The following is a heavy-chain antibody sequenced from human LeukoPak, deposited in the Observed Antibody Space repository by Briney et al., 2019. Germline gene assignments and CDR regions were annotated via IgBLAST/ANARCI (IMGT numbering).Heavy chain of an antibody. J-gene: IGHJ4*02. CDR3: ARLASAWNFDY. D-gene: IGHD6-19*01. CDR1: GYSFTNYW. Sequence: GGSLQISSQGSGYSFTNYWIGWGRQIPGKDLEWMGIFSPGDSDSRYSPSFRGQVTISADKSISTLYLQWSSLKASDTAMYYCARLASAWNFDYGGQGTLVTVSS. V-gene: IGHV5-51*01. CDR2: FSPGDSDS.